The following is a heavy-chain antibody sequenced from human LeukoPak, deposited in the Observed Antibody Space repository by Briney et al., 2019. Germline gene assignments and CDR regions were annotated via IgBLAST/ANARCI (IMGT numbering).Heavy chain of an antibody. D-gene: IGHD6-6*01. Sequence: PGGSLRLFCAASGFTFSSYAMHWVRQAPGKGLEWVAVISYDGSNKYYADSVKGRFTISRDNSKNTLYLQMNSLRAEDTAVYYCARAPSHIDYWGQGTLVTVSS. CDR2: ISYDGSNK. CDR3: ARAPSHIDY. J-gene: IGHJ4*02. V-gene: IGHV3-30*04. CDR1: GFTFSSYA.